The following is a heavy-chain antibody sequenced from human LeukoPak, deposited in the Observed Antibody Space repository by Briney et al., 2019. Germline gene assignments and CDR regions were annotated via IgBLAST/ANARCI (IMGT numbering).Heavy chain of an antibody. Sequence: GGSLRLSCAASGFIFSSYTMNWVRQSPGKGLEWVSSITGSSSHMFYADSVKGRFTISRDNAKSSLYLQMNSLRADDTAVYYCARVCGTSRDSWGQGTLVTVSS. CDR3: ARVCGTSRDS. CDR2: ITGSSSHM. J-gene: IGHJ4*02. CDR1: GFIFSSYT. V-gene: IGHV3-21*01. D-gene: IGHD2-2*01.